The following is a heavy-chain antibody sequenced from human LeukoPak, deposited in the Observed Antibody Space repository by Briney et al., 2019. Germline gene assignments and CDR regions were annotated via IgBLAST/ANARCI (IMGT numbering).Heavy chain of an antibody. CDR3: ARDAVRGSNYAWSTFDY. D-gene: IGHD4-11*01. CDR2: ITPNSGGT. CDR1: GYTFTGYY. J-gene: IGHJ4*02. V-gene: IGHV1-2*02. Sequence: ASVKVSCKASGYTFTGYYLHWVRQALGQGLEWMGWITPNSGGTNYAQRFQGRVTMTRDTSISTAYMELSRLRSDDTAVYYCARDAVRGSNYAWSTFDYWGQGTLVTVSS.